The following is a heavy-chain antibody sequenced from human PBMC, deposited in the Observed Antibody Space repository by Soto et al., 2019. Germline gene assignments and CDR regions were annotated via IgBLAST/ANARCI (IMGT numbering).Heavy chain of an antibody. V-gene: IGHV3-23*01. CDR3: ARDGGNICSGGSCYFQAPDY. D-gene: IGHD2-15*01. Sequence: EVQLLESGGGSVQPGGSLRLSCSASGFTFSNYAMSWVRQAPGKGLEWVASISGSGRSTNYADSVKGRFTISRDNSKNTLAVQMSSLRAEDTAEYYCARDGGNICSGGSCYFQAPDYWGQGTLVTVSP. CDR1: GFTFSNYA. CDR2: ISGSGRST. J-gene: IGHJ4*02.